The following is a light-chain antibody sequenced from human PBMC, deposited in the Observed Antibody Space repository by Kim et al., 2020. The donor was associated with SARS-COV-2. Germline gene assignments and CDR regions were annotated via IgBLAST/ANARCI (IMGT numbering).Light chain of an antibody. CDR3: QQSYSTPPWT. CDR2: AAS. Sequence: DIQMTQSPSSLSASVGDRVTITCRASQSISSYLNWYQQKPGKAPKLLIYAASRFSGSGSGTDFTLTISSLQPEDFATYYCQQSYSTPPWTFGQGTKVDIK. V-gene: IGKV1-39*01. J-gene: IGKJ1*01. CDR1: QSISSY.